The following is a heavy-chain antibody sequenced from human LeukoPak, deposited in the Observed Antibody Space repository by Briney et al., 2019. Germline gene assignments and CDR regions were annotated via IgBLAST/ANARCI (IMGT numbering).Heavy chain of an antibody. CDR2: INHSGST. D-gene: IGHD2/OR15-2a*01. V-gene: IGHV4-34*01. Sequence: SETLSLTCAVYGGSFSGYYWSWIRQPPGKGLEWIGEINHSGSTNYNPSLKSRVTISVDTSKNQFSLKLSSVTAADTAVYYCARSKYYGSNYFDYWGQGTLVTVSS. J-gene: IGHJ4*02. CDR1: GGSFSGYY. CDR3: ARSKYYGSNYFDY.